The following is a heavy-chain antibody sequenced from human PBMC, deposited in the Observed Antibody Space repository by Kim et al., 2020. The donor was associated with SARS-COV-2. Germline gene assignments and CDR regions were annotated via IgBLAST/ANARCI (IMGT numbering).Heavy chain of an antibody. Sequence: TYYPGSVKGRFTISRENAKNSLYLQMNSLRAGDTAVYYCARESSDDAFDIWGQGTMVTVSS. D-gene: IGHD3-22*01. CDR2: T. CDR3: ARESSDDAFDI. V-gene: IGHV3-13*01. J-gene: IGHJ3*02.